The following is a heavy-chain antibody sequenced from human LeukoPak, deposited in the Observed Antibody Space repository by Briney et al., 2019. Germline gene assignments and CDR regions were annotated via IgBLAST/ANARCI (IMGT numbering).Heavy chain of an antibody. CDR2: ISAYNGNT. CDR3: ARALWGAYQLLTGLFDP. V-gene: IGHV1-18*01. D-gene: IGHD2-2*01. CDR1: GYTFTSYG. J-gene: IGHJ5*02. Sequence: ASVKVSCKASGYTFTSYGISWVRQAPGQGLEWMGWISAYNGNTNYAQKLQGRVTMTTDTSTSTAYMKLRSLRSADTPVYYCARALWGAYQLLTGLFDPSGQGTLVTVSP.